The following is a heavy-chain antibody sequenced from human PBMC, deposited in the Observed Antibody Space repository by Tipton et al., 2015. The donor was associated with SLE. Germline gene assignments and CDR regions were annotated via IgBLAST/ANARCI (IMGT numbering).Heavy chain of an antibody. D-gene: IGHD5-12*01. J-gene: IGHJ4*02. CDR2: IFYTGST. CDR1: DGSIRSTNYY. V-gene: IGHV4-39*07. CDR3: AGRRYSGPFDS. Sequence: TLSLTCTVSDGSIRSTNYYWGWIRQPPGKGLEWIGSIFYTGSTYYNPSLKSRVSFSIDTSKHQFSLKLNSVTAADTAVYYCAGRRYSGPFDSWGQGTLVTVSS.